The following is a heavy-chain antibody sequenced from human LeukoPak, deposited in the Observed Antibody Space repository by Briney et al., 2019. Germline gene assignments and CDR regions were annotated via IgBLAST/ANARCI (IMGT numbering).Heavy chain of an antibody. Sequence: GASVKVSFKASGYTFPAYYMHWVRQAPGQGLDWLGWINPDSGGTNYAQKFQGRVTMTRDPSISTAYMELSWLRSDDTAMYYCATSRAQTLAYCGSDCYSGFDYWGQGTLVSVSS. J-gene: IGHJ4*02. CDR3: ATSRAQTLAYCGSDCYSGFDY. V-gene: IGHV1-2*02. CDR2: INPDSGGT. CDR1: GYTFPAYY. D-gene: IGHD2-21*02.